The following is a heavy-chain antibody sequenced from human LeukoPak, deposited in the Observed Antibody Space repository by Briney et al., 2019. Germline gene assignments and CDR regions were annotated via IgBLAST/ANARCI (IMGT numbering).Heavy chain of an antibody. V-gene: IGHV3-15*01. J-gene: IGHJ4*02. CDR3: TTERKYDSSGWRVGFDY. CDR1: GFTFSNAW. CDR2: IKSKTDGGTT. Sequence: PGGSLRLSCAASGFTFSNAWMSWVRQAPGKGLEWVGRIKSKTDGGTTDYAAPVKGRFTISRDDSKNTLYLQMNSLKTEDTAVYYCTTERKYDSSGWRVGFDYWGQGTLVTVSS. D-gene: IGHD6-19*01.